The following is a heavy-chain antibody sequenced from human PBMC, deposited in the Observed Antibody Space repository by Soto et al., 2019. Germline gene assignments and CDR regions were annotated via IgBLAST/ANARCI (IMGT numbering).Heavy chain of an antibody. CDR1: GDSVSSGTYY. CDR2: IYYRGST. Sequence: QVQLQESGTGLVKPSETLSLTCIVSGDSVSSGTYYWSWIRQPPGKGLEWIGYIYYRGSTNYNPSLKSRVTISIDTSRNQFSLKVSSVTAADTAVYYCARGLDYVGFDYWGQGTLVAVSS. J-gene: IGHJ4*02. CDR3: ARGLDYVGFDY. D-gene: IGHD4-17*01. V-gene: IGHV4-61*01.